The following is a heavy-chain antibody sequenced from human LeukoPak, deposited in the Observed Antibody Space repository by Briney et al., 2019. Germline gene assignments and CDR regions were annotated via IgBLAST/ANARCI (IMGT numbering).Heavy chain of an antibody. D-gene: IGHD4-23*01. J-gene: IGHJ4*02. Sequence: SETLSLTCTVSGGSISSSSYYWSWIRQPPGKGLEWIGYIYYSGTTNYNPSLKSRVIISVDTSKNQFSLKLSPVIAADTAVYYCARVGVDYSGNIIKYYFDYWGQGTLVTVSS. CDR1: GGSISSSSYY. CDR3: ARVGVDYSGNIIKYYFDY. CDR2: IYYSGTT. V-gene: IGHV4-61*01.